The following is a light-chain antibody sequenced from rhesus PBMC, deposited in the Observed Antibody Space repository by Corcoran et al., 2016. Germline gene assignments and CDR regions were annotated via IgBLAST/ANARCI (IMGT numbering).Light chain of an antibody. J-gene: IGKJ2*01. CDR2: DAS. Sequence: DIQMTQSPSSLSASVGDTVTITCRASQGISSYLNWFQKKLGKAPKLLIFDASSLESGVPSRFSGSGSGTDFTLTINSLQPEDFATYFCLQHNDYPYSFGQGTNVEIK. V-gene: IGKV1-28*02. CDR1: QGISSY. CDR3: LQHNDYPYS.